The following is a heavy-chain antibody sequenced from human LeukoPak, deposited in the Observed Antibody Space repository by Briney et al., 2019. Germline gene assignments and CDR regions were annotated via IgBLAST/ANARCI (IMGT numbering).Heavy chain of an antibody. D-gene: IGHD1-7*01. V-gene: IGHV2-5*02. J-gene: IGHJ5*02. CDR1: GFSLSTTGVG. CDR3: VHRGGQELLRGWFAP. Sequence: SGPTLVNPTQALTLTCSFSGFSLSTTGVGVGWIRQPPGKALEWLALIYWDDDKFHRPSLENRLTITKDTSTNQVVLTMTNMDPGDKGKYYCVHRGGQELLRGWFAPWGQGPLVTVSS. CDR2: IYWDDDK.